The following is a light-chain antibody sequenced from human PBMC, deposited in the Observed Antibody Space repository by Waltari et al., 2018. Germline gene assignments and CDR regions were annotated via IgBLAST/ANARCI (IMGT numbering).Light chain of an antibody. CDR3: QHYLRLPAT. Sequence: EIVLTQSPGTLALSPGERATLSCRASQSVSRSLAWYQKKPGQAPRLLIYGASSRATGIPDRFSGGGSGTDFSLTISRLEPEDFAVYYCQHYLRLPATFGQGTKVEIK. V-gene: IGKV3-20*01. CDR2: GAS. J-gene: IGKJ1*01. CDR1: QSVSRS.